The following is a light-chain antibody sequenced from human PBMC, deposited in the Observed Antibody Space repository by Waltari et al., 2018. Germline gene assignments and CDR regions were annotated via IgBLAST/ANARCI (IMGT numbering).Light chain of an antibody. CDR1: TSDLGGYNY. CDR2: DVT. CDR3: CSFTSSSTWV. J-gene: IGLJ3*02. Sequence: QSALTQPASVSGSPGQSITISCTGTTSDLGGYNYVSWYQQHPGKAPKLILYDVTSRPSGVSNRFSGSKSGNTASLTISGLQPEDEADYYCCSFTSSSTWVFVGGTKLTVL. V-gene: IGLV2-14*03.